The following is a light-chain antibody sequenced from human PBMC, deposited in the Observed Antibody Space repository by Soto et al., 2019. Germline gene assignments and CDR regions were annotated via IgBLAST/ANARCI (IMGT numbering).Light chain of an antibody. J-gene: IGKJ1*01. Sequence: DIQMTQSPSSLSASVGDRVTITCRASQAIRNDVGWYQQKPGKDPKRLIYVASRLESGVPSRFSGSGFRTEFTLTISGLQPEDFATYYCLHHNSYPWTCGQGTRVEIK. V-gene: IGKV1-17*01. CDR2: VAS. CDR1: QAIRND. CDR3: LHHNSYPWT.